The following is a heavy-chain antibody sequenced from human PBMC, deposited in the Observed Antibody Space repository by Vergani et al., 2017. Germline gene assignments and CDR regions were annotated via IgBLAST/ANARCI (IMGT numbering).Heavy chain of an antibody. CDR2: IYTSGST. CDR1: GGSISSGSYY. Sequence: QVQLQESGPGLVKPSQTLSLTCTVSGGSISSGSYYWSWIRQPAGKGLEWIGRIYTSGSTNYNPSLKSRVTISVDTSKNQFSLKLSSVTAADTAVYYCARGGSHYYDSSGYDDYWGQGTLVTVSS. D-gene: IGHD3-22*01. CDR3: ARGGSHYYDSSGYDDY. J-gene: IGHJ4*02. V-gene: IGHV4-61*02.